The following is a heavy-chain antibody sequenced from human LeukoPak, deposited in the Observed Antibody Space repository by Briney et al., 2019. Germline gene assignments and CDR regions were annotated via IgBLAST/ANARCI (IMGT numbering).Heavy chain of an antibody. CDR3: AREHYGSGSYYSGYYFDY. Sequence: PGGSLRLSCAASGSTFDDYGMSWVRQAPGKGLEWVSGINWNGGSTGYADSVKGRFTISRDNAKNSLYLQMNSLRAEDTALYYCAREHYGSGSYYSGYYFDYWGQGTLVTVSS. CDR1: GSTFDDYG. V-gene: IGHV3-20*04. J-gene: IGHJ4*02. CDR2: INWNGGST. D-gene: IGHD3-10*01.